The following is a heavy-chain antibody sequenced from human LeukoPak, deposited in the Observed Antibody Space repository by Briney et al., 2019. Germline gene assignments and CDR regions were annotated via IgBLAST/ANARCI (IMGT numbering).Heavy chain of an antibody. CDR2: IRSKTDGGTT. V-gene: IGHV3-49*04. CDR3: TRDRYSNSPFDY. Sequence: PGGSLRLSCAASGFTFSSYSMNWVRQAPGEGLEWVGFIRSKTDGGTTEYAASVKGRFTISRDDSKSITYLQMNSLKTEDTAVYYCTRDRYSNSPFDYWGQGTLVTVSS. J-gene: IGHJ4*02. CDR1: GFTFSSYS. D-gene: IGHD6-6*01.